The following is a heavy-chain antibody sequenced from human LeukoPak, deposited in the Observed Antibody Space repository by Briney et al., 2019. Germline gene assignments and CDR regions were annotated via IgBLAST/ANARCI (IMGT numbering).Heavy chain of an antibody. CDR2: IYTSGST. V-gene: IGHV4-4*07. J-gene: IGHJ6*03. CDR3: ARNPLNYYGSGSYYSLELRGRPRNYYYYYYMDV. D-gene: IGHD3-10*01. CDR1: GGSISSYY. Sequence: SETLSLTCTVSGGSISSYYWSWIRQPAGKGLEWIGRIYTSGSTNYNPSLKSRVTMSVDTSKNQFSLKLGSVTAADTAVYYCARNPLNYYGSGSYYSLELRGRPRNYYYYYYMDVWGKGTTVTISS.